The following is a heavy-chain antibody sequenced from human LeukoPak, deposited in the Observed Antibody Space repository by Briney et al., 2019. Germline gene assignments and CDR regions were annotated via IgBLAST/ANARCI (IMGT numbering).Heavy chain of an antibody. CDR3: ARRGFGEAMEY. D-gene: IGHD3-10*01. V-gene: IGHV4-59*08. CDR1: GGSITDYY. J-gene: IGHJ4*02. Sequence: PSETLPLTCTVSGGSITDYYWAWIRQPPGKGLEWIGFIYYSGSTNYNPSLKTRATLSVDTSKNQFSLKLNSVTAADTAVYYCARRGFGEAMEYWGQRTLVAVSS. CDR2: IYYSGST.